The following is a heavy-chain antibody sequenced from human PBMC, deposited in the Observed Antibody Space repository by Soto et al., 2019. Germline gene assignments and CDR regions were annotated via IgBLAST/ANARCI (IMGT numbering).Heavy chain of an antibody. J-gene: IGHJ4*02. V-gene: IGHV3-11*06. D-gene: IGHD5-18*01. CDR1: GFTFSDYY. CDR3: ARGDMDTAMVPIDY. CDR2: ISNSSSYT. Sequence: PGGSLRLSCAASGFTFSDYYMSWIRQAPGKGLEWVSYISNSSSYTNYADSVKGRFTISRDNAKNSLYLQMNSLRAEDTAVYYCARGDMDTAMVPIDYWGQGTLVTVSS.